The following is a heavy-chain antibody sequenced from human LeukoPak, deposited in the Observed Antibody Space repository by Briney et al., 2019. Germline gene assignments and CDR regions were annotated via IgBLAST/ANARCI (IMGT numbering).Heavy chain of an antibody. CDR3: AKDRGENYFDY. CDR1: GFTFSSYA. CDR2: ISGSGGST. D-gene: IGHD3-3*01. J-gene: IGHJ4*02. Sequence: GGSLRLSCAASGFTFSSYAMSWVSQAPGKGLECVSAISGSGGSTYYADSVKGRFTISRDNSKNTLYLQMNSLRAEDTAVYYCAKDRGENYFDYWGQGTLVTVSS. V-gene: IGHV3-23*01.